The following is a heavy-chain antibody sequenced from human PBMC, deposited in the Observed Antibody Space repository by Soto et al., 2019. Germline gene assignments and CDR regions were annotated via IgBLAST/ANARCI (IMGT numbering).Heavy chain of an antibody. V-gene: IGHV5-51*01. CDR2: IYPIDSDT. D-gene: IGHD6-19*01. Sequence: PGESLKISCEASGYSFTSYWIGWVRQMPGKGLEWMGIIYPIDSDTRYSPSFQGQVTISADKSISTAYLQWGSLKASDTAMYYCARHEYSSGQRHFDYWGQGTLVTVSS. J-gene: IGHJ4*02. CDR1: GYSFTSYW. CDR3: ARHEYSSGQRHFDY.